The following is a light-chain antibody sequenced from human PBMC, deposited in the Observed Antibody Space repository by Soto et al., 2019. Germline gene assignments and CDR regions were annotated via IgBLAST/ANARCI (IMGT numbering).Light chain of an antibody. CDR2: DAS. V-gene: IGKV1-13*02. CDR3: QQFNTYPRT. CDR1: QGISSA. J-gene: IGKJ5*01. Sequence: ALQLTQFPSSLSASVGARVTITCRASQGISSALAWYQQKSGKGPKLLINDASSLESGVPSRFSGSGSGTDFTITISSLQPEDGATYVGQQFNTYPRTFGQGTRLEI.